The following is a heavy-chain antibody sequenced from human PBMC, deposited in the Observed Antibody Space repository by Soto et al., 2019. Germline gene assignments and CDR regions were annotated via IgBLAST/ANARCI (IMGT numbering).Heavy chain of an antibody. CDR3: ARHENRYRASSYYFYGMDV. V-gene: IGHV4-39*01. D-gene: IGHD1-26*01. Sequence: SSETLSLTCTVSGDSITSSNYFWAWIRQPPGKGLEWIGSIYYSGSSYSNPSLKSPVTMSVDTSKNQFSLKLSSVTAADTALYYCARHENRYRASSYYFYGMDVWGQGTTVTVSS. J-gene: IGHJ6*02. CDR2: IYYSGSS. CDR1: GDSITSSNYF.